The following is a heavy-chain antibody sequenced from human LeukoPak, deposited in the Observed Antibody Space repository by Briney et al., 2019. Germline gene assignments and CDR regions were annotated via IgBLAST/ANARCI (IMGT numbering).Heavy chain of an antibody. J-gene: IGHJ4*02. CDR1: GYTFTSYD. CDR2: MNPNSGNT. V-gene: IGHV1-8*01. Sequence: ASVSVSCTASGYTFTSYDINWVRQAAGQGLEWMGWMNPNSGNTGYAQKFQGRVTMTRNTSISTAYMELSSLRSEDTAVYYCAILSAATDYWGQGTLVTVSS. D-gene: IGHD6-13*01. CDR3: AILSAATDY.